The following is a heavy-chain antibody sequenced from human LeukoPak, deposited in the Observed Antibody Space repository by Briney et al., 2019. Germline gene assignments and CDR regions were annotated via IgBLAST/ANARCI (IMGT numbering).Heavy chain of an antibody. CDR3: ARDDYYGSGSSGIYYYYGMDV. D-gene: IGHD3-10*01. V-gene: IGHV4-30-4*01. CDR2: IYYSGST. J-gene: IGHJ6*04. CDR1: GGSISSGDYY. Sequence: PSQTLSLTCTVSGGSISSGDYYWSWIRQPPGKGLEWIGYIYYSGSTYYNPSLKSRVTISVDTSKDQFSLKLSSVTAADTAVYYCARDDYYGSGSSGIYYYYGMDVWGKGTTVTVSS.